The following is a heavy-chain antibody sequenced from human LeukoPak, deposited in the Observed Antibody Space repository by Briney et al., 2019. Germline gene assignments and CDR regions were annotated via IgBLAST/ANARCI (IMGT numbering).Heavy chain of an antibody. CDR1: GYTFTSYG. CDR3: ARDHRTLGSSGWYTIDY. Sequence: GASVKVSFKASGYTFTSYGISWVRQAPGQGLEGMGWISAYNGNTNYAQKLQGRVTMTTDTSTSTAYMELRSLRSDDTAVYYCARDHRTLGSSGWYTIDYWGQGTLVTVSS. D-gene: IGHD6-19*01. CDR2: ISAYNGNT. J-gene: IGHJ4*02. V-gene: IGHV1-18*04.